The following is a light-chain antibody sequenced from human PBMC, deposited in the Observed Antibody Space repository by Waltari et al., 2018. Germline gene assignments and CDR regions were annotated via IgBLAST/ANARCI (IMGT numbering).Light chain of an antibody. J-gene: IGKJ1*01. CDR1: QSFSTW. CDR2: KAS. Sequence: DIQMPQSPSTLSASVGDRVPITCRASQSFSTWLAWYQQKPGKPPRLLIYKASTLDSGVPSRFSGSGSGSEFTLTITSLQPDDFATYFCQQYNNYPWTFGQGTKVEIK. CDR3: QQYNNYPWT. V-gene: IGKV1-5*03.